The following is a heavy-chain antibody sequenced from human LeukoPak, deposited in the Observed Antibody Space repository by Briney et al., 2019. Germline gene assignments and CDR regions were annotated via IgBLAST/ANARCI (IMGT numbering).Heavy chain of an antibody. Sequence: GGSLRLSCAASGFTFSSYSMNWVRQAPGKGLEWVSYISSSSSTIYYADSVKGRFTISRDNAKNSLYLQMNSLRAEDTAVYYCARVPSGYSDYWGQGTLVTVSS. CDR3: ARVPSGYSDY. D-gene: IGHD3-22*01. J-gene: IGHJ4*02. V-gene: IGHV3-48*04. CDR1: GFTFSSYS. CDR2: ISSSSSTI.